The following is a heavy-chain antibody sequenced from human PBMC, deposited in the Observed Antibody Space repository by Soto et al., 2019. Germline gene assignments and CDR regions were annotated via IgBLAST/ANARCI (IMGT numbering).Heavy chain of an antibody. CDR2: ISYDGSNK. CDR3: ASPGAYSSSWFHFDY. D-gene: IGHD6-13*01. Sequence: PGGSLRLSCAASGFTFSSYAMHWVRQAPGKGLEWVAVISYDGSNKYYADSVKGRFTISRDNSKNTLYLQMNSLRAEDTAVYYCASPGAYSSSWFHFDYWGQGTLVTVSS. CDR1: GFTFSSYA. J-gene: IGHJ4*02. V-gene: IGHV3-30-3*01.